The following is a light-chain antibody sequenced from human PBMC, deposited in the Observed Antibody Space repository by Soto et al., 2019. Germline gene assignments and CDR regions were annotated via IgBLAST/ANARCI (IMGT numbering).Light chain of an antibody. CDR2: GNN. V-gene: IGLV1-40*01. Sequence: QSVLTQPPSVSGAPGQRITISCTGSSSNTGAGYDVHWYHQLPGTAPKLLIYGNNNRPSGVPDRFSGSKSGTSASLAIAGLQAEDEADYFCQSYDSTLSGVIFGGGTKLTVL. CDR1: SSNTGAGYD. J-gene: IGLJ2*01. CDR3: QSYDSTLSGVI.